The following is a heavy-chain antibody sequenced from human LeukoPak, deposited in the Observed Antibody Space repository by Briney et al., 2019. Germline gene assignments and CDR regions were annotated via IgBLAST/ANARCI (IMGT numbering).Heavy chain of an antibody. CDR2: ISSSGSTI. J-gene: IGHJ6*03. Sequence: PGGSLRLSCAASGFTFSSHGMNWVRQAPGKGLEWVSYISSSGSTIYYADSVKGRFTISRDNAKSSLYLQMNSLRAEDTAVYYCARQYGSGSYWIDYYYYYMDVWGKGTTVTISS. V-gene: IGHV3-48*04. CDR3: ARQYGSGSYWIDYYYYYMDV. D-gene: IGHD3-10*01. CDR1: GFTFSSHG.